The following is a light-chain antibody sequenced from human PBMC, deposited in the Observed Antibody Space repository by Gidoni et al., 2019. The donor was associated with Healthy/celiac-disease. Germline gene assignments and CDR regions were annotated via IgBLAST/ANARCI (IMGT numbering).Light chain of an antibody. Sequence: QSALTQPASVSESPGQSITISCTGTSSDVGGYNYVSWYQQHPGKAPKLMIYEVSNRPSGVSNRFSGSKSGNTASLTISGLQAEDEADYYCSSYTSSSRWVFGGGTKLTVL. CDR2: EVS. CDR3: SSYTSSSRWV. CDR1: SSDVGGYNY. J-gene: IGLJ3*02. V-gene: IGLV2-14*01.